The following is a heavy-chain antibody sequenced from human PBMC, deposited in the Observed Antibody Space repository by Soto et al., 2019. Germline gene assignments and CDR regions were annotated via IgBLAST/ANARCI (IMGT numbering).Heavy chain of an antibody. D-gene: IGHD5-12*01. CDR3: ARDGNFGLRAYSFGFGF. CDR1: GYNLGAYY. J-gene: IGHJ4*02. V-gene: IGHV1-2*02. CDR2: MDPVTGGT. Sequence: ASVKVSCKASGYNLGAYYTYWVRQAPGRGLGWVGLMDPVTGGTDYEERLRDRVTMTRDTSISTAYMEVTNVKSDDTAIYYCARDGNFGLRAYSFGFGFWGQGTRGTVSS.